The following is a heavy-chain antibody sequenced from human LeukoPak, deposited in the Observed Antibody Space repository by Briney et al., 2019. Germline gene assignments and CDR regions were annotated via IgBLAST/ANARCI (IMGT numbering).Heavy chain of an antibody. J-gene: IGHJ4*02. CDR2: IIPILGIA. CDR3: ARLTVTPYYFDY. D-gene: IGHD4-11*01. V-gene: IGHV1-69*10. Sequence: GASVKVSCKASGGTFSSYAISWVRQAPGQGLEWMGGIIPILGIANYAQKFQGRVTITADKSTSTTYMELSSLRSEDTAVYYCARLTVTPYYFDYWGQGTLVTVSS. CDR1: GGTFSSYA.